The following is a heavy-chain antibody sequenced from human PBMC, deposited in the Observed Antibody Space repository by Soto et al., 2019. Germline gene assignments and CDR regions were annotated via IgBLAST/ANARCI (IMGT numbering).Heavy chain of an antibody. Sequence: EVQLLESGGGLVQPGGSLRLSCAASGFTFSSYAMSWVRQAPGKGLEWVSSVSGSSGSTSYADSVKGRFTISRDNSKSTVYLQMNSLRAEDTAVYFCAKDWCSGTTCYCLENGGQGPLVTVSS. J-gene: IGHJ4*02. CDR1: GFTFSSYA. CDR3: AKDWCSGTTCYCLEN. V-gene: IGHV3-23*01. CDR2: VSGSSGST. D-gene: IGHD1-7*01.